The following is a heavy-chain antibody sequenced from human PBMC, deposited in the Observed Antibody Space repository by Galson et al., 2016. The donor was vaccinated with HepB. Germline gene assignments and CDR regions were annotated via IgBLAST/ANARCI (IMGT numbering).Heavy chain of an antibody. J-gene: IGHJ3*02. CDR2: IDPNCCGA. CDR1: GYTFTGYY. D-gene: IGHD5-18*01. V-gene: IGHV1-2*02. Sequence: SCKASGYTFTGYYIPWIRQAPGQGLEWMGWIDPNCCGANYPQRFQGRVTMTRDISTNTPSMELRRLTSDDTAFYYCAIGYGAETPGDAFDIWGRGTVVTVSS. CDR3: AIGYGAETPGDAFDI.